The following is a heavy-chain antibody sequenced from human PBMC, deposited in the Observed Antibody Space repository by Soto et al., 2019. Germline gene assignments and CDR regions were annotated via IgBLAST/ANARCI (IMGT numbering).Heavy chain of an antibody. J-gene: IGHJ6*02. Sequence: SETLSLTCTFSGGSISSGGYYWSWIRQHPGKGLEWVGYIFYSETTYHNPSLQSRVTISADTSKNQFSLNLSSVTAADTAVYYCARGFLEWLSHPYYGMDVWGQGTTVTVSS. CDR3: ARGFLEWLSHPYYGMDV. CDR2: IFYSETT. D-gene: IGHD3-3*01. V-gene: IGHV4-31*03. CDR1: GGSISSGGYY.